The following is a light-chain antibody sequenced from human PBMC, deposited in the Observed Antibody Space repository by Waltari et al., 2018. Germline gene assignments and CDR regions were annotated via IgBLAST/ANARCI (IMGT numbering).Light chain of an antibody. J-gene: IGKJ4*01. CDR3: QQYYTAPPPT. Sequence: DIVMTQSPDSLAVSLGERASINCKSSQSVLHMSSIRNYLAGYQQKPGQPPKLRIYWASSRESGVPDRFSGSGSGTDFTLTIDSLHAEDVAVYYCQQYYTAPPPTFGGGTKVEIK. CDR1: QSVLHMSSIRNY. CDR2: WAS. V-gene: IGKV4-1*01.